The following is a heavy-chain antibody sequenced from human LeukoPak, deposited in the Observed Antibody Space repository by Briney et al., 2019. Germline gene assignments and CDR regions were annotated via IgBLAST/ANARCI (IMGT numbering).Heavy chain of an antibody. CDR1: GYRFTNYA. CDR3: ARGLGYCTNGVCYNWFDP. J-gene: IGHJ5*02. Sequence: ASVKVSCKASGYRFTNYAMNWVRQAPGQGLEWMGWINPNSGGTNYAQKFQGRVTMTRDTSISTAYMELSRLRSDDTAVYYCARGLGYCTNGVCYNWFDPWGQGTLVTVSS. V-gene: IGHV1-2*02. D-gene: IGHD2-8*01. CDR2: INPNSGGT.